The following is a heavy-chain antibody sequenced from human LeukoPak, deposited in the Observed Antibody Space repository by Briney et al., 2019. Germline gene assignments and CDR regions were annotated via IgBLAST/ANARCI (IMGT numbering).Heavy chain of an antibody. CDR2: TYPNDSDT. CDR3: ARHRGYNYGYSDY. Sequence: GESLKISCQGSGYSFTNYWIGWVRQMPGKGLEWMGITYPNDSDTRYSPSFQGLVTISVDKSISTAYLQWSSLKASDTAMYYCARHRGYNYGYSDYWGQGTLVTVSS. J-gene: IGHJ4*02. D-gene: IGHD5-18*01. V-gene: IGHV5-51*01. CDR1: GYSFTNYW.